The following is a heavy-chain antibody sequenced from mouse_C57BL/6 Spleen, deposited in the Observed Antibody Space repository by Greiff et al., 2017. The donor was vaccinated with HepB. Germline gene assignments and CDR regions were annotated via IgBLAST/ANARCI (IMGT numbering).Heavy chain of an antibody. CDR1: GYTFTSYW. Sequence: QVQLQQPGAELVKPGASVKLSCKASGYTFTSYWMQWVKQRPGQGLEWIGEIDPSDSYTNYNQKFKGKATLTVDTSSSTAYMQLSSLTSEDSAVYFCARRESSHLFYLDYWGKGTTPTVSS. D-gene: IGHD1-1*01. CDR3: ARRESSHLFYLDY. V-gene: IGHV1-50*01. J-gene: IGHJ2*01. CDR2: IDPSDSYT.